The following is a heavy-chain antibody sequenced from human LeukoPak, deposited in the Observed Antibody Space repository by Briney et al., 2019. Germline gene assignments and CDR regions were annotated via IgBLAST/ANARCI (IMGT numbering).Heavy chain of an antibody. V-gene: IGHV1-2*06. CDR1: GYTFTGYY. J-gene: IGHJ4*02. CDR3: ARDYYYYDSSGYYYIPYYFDY. CDR2: INPNSGGT. D-gene: IGHD3-22*01. Sequence: GASVKVSCKASGYTFTGYYMHWVRQAPGQGLEWMGRINPNSGGTNYAQKFQGRVTMTRDTSISTAYMELSRLRSDDTAVYYCARDYYYYDSSGYYYIPYYFDYWGQGTPVTVSS.